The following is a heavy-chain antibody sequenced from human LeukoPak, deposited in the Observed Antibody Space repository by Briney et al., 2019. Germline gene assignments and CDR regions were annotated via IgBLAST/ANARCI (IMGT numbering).Heavy chain of an antibody. V-gene: IGHV3-48*01. CDR1: GFTFSSYS. CDR2: ISSSSSTI. D-gene: IGHD6-6*01. J-gene: IGHJ6*03. CDR3: ARRAPSIAARPIYYYYYMDV. Sequence: GGSLRLSCAASGFTFSSYSMNWVRQAPGKGLEWVSYISSSSSTIYYADSVKGRFTISRDNAKNSLYLQMNSLRAEDTAVYYCARRAPSIAARPIYYYYYMDVWGKGTTVTVSS.